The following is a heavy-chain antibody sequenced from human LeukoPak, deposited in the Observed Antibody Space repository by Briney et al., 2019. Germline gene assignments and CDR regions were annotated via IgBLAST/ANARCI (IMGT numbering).Heavy chain of an antibody. CDR3: AKDGALGGTFDY. CDR2: INPNSGDT. J-gene: IGHJ4*02. Sequence: ASVKVSCKASGYTFTGYYIHWMRQAPGQGLEWMGRINPNSGDTNYAQKFQGRVTMTRDTSFSTAYMELSRLTSDDTAVYYCAKDGALGGTFDYWGQGTLVTVSS. V-gene: IGHV1-2*06. D-gene: IGHD1-7*01. CDR1: GYTFTGYY.